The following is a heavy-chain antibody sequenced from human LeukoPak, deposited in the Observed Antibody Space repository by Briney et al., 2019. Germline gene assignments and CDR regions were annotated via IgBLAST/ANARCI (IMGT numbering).Heavy chain of an antibody. V-gene: IGHV4-59*01. CDR3: ARDLVTVTKGFDI. CDR2: IYYSGST. CDR1: GGSISSYY. J-gene: IGHJ3*02. Sequence: SETLSLTCTVSGGSISSYYWSWIRQPPGKGLEWIGYIYYSGSTNYNPSLKSRVTISIDTSRNQFSLRLSSVTAADTAVYYCARDLVTVTKGFDIWGQGTMVSVSS. D-gene: IGHD4-17*01.